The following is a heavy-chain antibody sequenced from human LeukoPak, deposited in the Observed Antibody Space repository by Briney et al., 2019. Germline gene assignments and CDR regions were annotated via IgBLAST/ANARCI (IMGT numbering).Heavy chain of an antibody. CDR3: AKALYSSGWFSSSY. Sequence: PGGSLRLSCAASGFTFSIYAMSWVRQAPGKGLDWVSAISGSGEKTYYADSVKGQFTISRDNSKNTLYLQMNSLRVDDTAVYYCAKALYSSGWFSSSYWGQGTLVTVSS. J-gene: IGHJ4*02. D-gene: IGHD6-19*01. V-gene: IGHV3-23*01. CDR1: GFTFSIYA. CDR2: ISGSGEKT.